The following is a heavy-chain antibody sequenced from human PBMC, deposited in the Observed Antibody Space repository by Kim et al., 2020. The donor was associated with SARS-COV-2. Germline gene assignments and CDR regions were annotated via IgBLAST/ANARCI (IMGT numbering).Heavy chain of an antibody. Sequence: SETLSLTCAVYGGSFSGYYWSWIRQPPGKGLEWIGEINHSGSTNYNPSLKSRVTISVDTSKNQFSLKLSSVTAADTAVYYCARRREPAIIWFGDPDWFDPWGQGTLVTVSS. CDR2: INHSGST. CDR1: GGSFSGYY. D-gene: IGHD3-10*01. CDR3: ARRREPAIIWFGDPDWFDP. V-gene: IGHV4-34*01. J-gene: IGHJ5*02.